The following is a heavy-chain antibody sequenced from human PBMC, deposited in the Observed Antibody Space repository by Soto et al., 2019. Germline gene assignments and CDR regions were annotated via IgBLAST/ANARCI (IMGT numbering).Heavy chain of an antibody. J-gene: IGHJ4*02. CDR2: FSGGSDST. V-gene: IGHV3-23*01. CDR1: GFPFRRYT. CDR3: GRLGGTVG. D-gene: IGHD1-26*01. Sequence: PVESLTLSCAASGFPFRRYTMNWCRQAPGKGLEWVSGFSGGSDSTYYADSVKGRFTMSRDNSKNTLYLHMNSLRVDDTAVYYCGRLGGTVGWGQGTLVTVSS.